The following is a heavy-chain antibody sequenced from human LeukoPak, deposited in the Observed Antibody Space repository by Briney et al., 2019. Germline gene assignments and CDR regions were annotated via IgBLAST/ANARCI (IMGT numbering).Heavy chain of an antibody. CDR1: GYTFTSYY. J-gene: IGHJ6*02. V-gene: IGHV1-46*01. Sequence: ASVKVSCKASGYTFTSYYMHWVRQAPGQGLEWMGIISPSGGSTSYAQKFQGRVTMARDTSTSTVYMELSSLRSEDTAVYYCARVARPQDYGMDVWGQGTTVTVSS. CDR2: ISPSGGST. CDR3: ARVARPQDYGMDV.